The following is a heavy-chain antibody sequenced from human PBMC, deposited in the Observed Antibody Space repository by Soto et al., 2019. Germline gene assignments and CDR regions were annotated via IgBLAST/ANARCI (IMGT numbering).Heavy chain of an antibody. V-gene: IGHV1-46*01. D-gene: IGHD3-10*01. CDR3: ALLPMVRGVIITWDGMDV. Sequence: QVQLVQSGAEVKKPGASVKVSCKASGYTFTSYYMHWVRQAPGQGLEWMGIINPSGGSTSYAQKFQGRVTMTRDTSTSTVYMELSSLRSEDTAVYYCALLPMVRGVIITWDGMDVWGQGTTVTVSS. CDR2: INPSGGST. CDR1: GYTFTSYY. J-gene: IGHJ6*02.